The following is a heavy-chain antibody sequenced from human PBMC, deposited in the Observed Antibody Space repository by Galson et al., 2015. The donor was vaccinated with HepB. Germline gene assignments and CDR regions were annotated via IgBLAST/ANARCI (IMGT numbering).Heavy chain of an antibody. Sequence: SLRLSCAASGFTFSSYAMHWVRQAPGKGLEWVAVISYDGSNKYYADSVKGRFTISRDNSKNTLYLQMNSLRAEDTAVYYCARGGEPFTMIVVVITPFDYWGQGTLVTVSS. J-gene: IGHJ4*02. D-gene: IGHD3-22*01. V-gene: IGHV3-30-3*01. CDR1: GFTFSSYA. CDR3: ARGGEPFTMIVVVITPFDY. CDR2: ISYDGSNK.